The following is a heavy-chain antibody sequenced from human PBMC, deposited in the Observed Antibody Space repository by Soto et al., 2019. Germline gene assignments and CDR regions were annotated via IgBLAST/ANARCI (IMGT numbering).Heavy chain of an antibody. CDR1: GFTFSSYS. V-gene: IGHV3-48*02. CDR3: ARESASYSSSSGSYWYFDL. Sequence: EVQLVESGGGLVQPRGSLRLSCVASGFTFSSYSMNWVRQAPGKGLDWVSYISSGSSTIYYADSVKGRFTSSRDNAEKSLYLQINGLTDEDTAVYYCARESASYSSSSGSYWYFDLWGRGTRVTVSS. CDR2: ISSGSSTI. D-gene: IGHD6-6*01. J-gene: IGHJ2*01.